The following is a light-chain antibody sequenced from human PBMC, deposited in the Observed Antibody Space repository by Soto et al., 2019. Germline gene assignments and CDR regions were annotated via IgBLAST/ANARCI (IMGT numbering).Light chain of an antibody. CDR3: CSYAGSPRYV. J-gene: IGLJ1*01. V-gene: IGLV2-11*01. CDR2: DVS. CDR1: SGDVGYYNY. Sequence: QSVLTQPRSVSGSPGQSVTISCTGTSGDVGYYNYVSWYQQHPGKAPKVMIYDVSERPSGVPDRFSGSKSDNTASLTISGLQAEDEADYYCCSYAGSPRYVFGTGTKVTVL.